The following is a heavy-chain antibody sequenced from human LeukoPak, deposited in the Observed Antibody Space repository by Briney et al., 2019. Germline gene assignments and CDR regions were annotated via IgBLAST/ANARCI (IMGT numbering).Heavy chain of an antibody. Sequence: GASVKVSCKASGYAFTRHYMRWVRQAPGQGLEWMGLINPSGSSTIYAQKFQGRVTMTRDMSTSTDYMELSSLRSEDTAVYYCARDNSVGDYAWWFDPWGQGTLVTVSS. D-gene: IGHD1-26*01. J-gene: IGHJ5*02. CDR3: ARDNSVGDYAWWFDP. CDR1: GYAFTRHY. CDR2: INPSGSST. V-gene: IGHV1-46*01.